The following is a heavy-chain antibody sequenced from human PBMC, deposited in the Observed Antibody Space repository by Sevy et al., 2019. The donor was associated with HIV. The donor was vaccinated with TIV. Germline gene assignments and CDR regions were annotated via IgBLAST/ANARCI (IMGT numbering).Heavy chain of an antibody. CDR1: GFTFSSYD. J-gene: IGHJ6*02. CDR2: IGTAGDT. D-gene: IGHD5-12*01. CDR3: ARDRLVTGKYYYYYGMDV. Sequence: GGSLRLSCAASGFTFSSYDMHWVRQATGKGLEWVSAIGTAGDTYYPGSVKGRFTIPRENAKNPLYLQMNSLRAGDTAVYYCARDRLVTGKYYYYYGMDVWGQGTTVTVSS. V-gene: IGHV3-13*01.